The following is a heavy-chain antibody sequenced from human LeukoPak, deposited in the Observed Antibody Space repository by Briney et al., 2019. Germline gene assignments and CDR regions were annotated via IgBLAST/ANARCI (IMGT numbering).Heavy chain of an antibody. D-gene: IGHD2-2*01. CDR1: GFTFSNYG. Sequence: GGSLRLSCSASGFTFSNYGMHWVRQAPGKGLEHVSAISGNGGSTHYADSVKGRFTISRDNSKNTLYLQMSSLRAEDTAVYYCVKEHCSSTCCFYFDYWGQGTLVTVSS. CDR3: VKEHCSSTCCFYFDY. V-gene: IGHV3-64D*06. CDR2: ISGNGGST. J-gene: IGHJ4*02.